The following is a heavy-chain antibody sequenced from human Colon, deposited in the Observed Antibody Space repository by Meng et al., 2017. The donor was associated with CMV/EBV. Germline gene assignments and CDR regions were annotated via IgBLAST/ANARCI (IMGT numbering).Heavy chain of an antibody. CDR3: ARYEYADYVLDH. CDR2: TNSDGSST. CDR1: GFICSSDW. D-gene: IGHD4-17*01. J-gene: IGHJ5*02. V-gene: IGHV3-74*01. Sequence: CAASGFICSSDWMHWVRRAPGKGLVWVSRTNSDGSSTVYADSVKGRFTISRDNAKNTLYLQMNSLRAEDTAVYYCARYEYADYVLDHWGQGTLVTVSS.